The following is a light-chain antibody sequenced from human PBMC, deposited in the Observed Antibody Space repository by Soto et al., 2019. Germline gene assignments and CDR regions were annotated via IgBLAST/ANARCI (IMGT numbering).Light chain of an antibody. CDR1: QSVSSY. V-gene: IGKV3-11*01. Sequence: EIVLTQSPATLSLSPGERAALSCRASQSVSSYLAWYQQKPGQAPRLLIYDASNGATGIPARFSGSGSGTDFTLTISNLEPEDFAVYSCQQRSNWPLTFGGGTKV. J-gene: IGKJ4*01. CDR3: QQRSNWPLT. CDR2: DAS.